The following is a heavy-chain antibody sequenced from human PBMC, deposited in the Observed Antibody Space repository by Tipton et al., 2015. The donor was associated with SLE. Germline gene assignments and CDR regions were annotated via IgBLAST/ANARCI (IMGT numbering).Heavy chain of an antibody. CDR3: ARRSSSWRAFDI. CDR1: GFTFSDYY. J-gene: IGHJ3*02. D-gene: IGHD6-13*01. Sequence: SLRLSCAASGFTFSDYYMNWIRQAPGKGLEWVSYVSSSGSTIYYADSVKGRFTISRDNAKNSLYLQMNSLRAEDTAVYYCARRSSSWRAFDIWGQGTMVTVSS. CDR2: VSSSGSTI. V-gene: IGHV3-11*04.